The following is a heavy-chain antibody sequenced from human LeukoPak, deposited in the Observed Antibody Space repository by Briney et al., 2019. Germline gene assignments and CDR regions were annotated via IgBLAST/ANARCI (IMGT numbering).Heavy chain of an antibody. CDR1: GLTVSSNY. Sequence: GGSLRLSCAASGLTVSSNYMSWVRQAAGKGLEWVSVIYSGGSTYFADSVKGRFTISRDNSKNTLYLQMNSLRAEDTAVYYCARADSTWYYFDYWGQGTLVTVSS. J-gene: IGHJ4*02. V-gene: IGHV3-53*01. CDR3: ARADSTWYYFDY. D-gene: IGHD6-13*01. CDR2: IYSGGST.